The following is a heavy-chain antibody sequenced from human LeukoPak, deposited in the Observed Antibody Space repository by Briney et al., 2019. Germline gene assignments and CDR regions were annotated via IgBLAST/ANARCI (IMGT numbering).Heavy chain of an antibody. Sequence: PGGSLRLSCQTSGFTFSSYAMHWVRQAPGKGLEWVAVIWFDRTTECYADSVRGRFTISRDNSRSTLYLQMNTLRVDDTAVYYCVRDLQGREATAMGDYWGQGARVIVSS. CDR1: GFTFSSYA. D-gene: IGHD5-18*01. J-gene: IGHJ4*02. CDR2: IWFDRTTE. CDR3: VRDLQGREATAMGDY. V-gene: IGHV3-33*01.